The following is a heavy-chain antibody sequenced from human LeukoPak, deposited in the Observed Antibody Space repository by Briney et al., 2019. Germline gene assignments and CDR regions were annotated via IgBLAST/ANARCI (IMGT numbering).Heavy chain of an antibody. CDR1: GFTFSSYA. D-gene: IGHD6-13*01. V-gene: IGHV3-64*04. Sequence: GGSLRLSCSASGFTFSSYAMHWVRQAPGKGLEYVSAISSNGGSTYYADSVKGRFTISRDNSKNTLYLQMNSLRAEDTAVYYCARGAYSRYFDYWGQGTLLTVSS. CDR3: ARGAYSRYFDY. J-gene: IGHJ4*02. CDR2: ISSNGGST.